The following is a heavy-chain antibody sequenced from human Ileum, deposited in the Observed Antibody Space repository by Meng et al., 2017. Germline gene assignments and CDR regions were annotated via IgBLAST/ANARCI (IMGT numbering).Heavy chain of an antibody. Sequence: QLQLQESGPGLVKPSETLSLTCSVSGGSISSRTSYWGWLRQPPGMGLAWIVSFFDGGTTYYNPSRESRVTTAVDTSKSQFSLNLKSVSAADTAVYFCARHGAFRSHLDDWGQGTLVTVSS. D-gene: IGHD3-3*02. CDR3: ARHGAFRSHLDD. J-gene: IGHJ4*02. CDR2: FFDGGTT. CDR1: GGSISSRTSY. V-gene: IGHV4-39*01.